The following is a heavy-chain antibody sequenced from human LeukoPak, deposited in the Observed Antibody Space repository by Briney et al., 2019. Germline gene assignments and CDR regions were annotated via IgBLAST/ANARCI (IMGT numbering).Heavy chain of an antibody. Sequence: SETLSLTCTVSGGSISSGGYYWSWIRQHPGTGLEWIGYIYYSGSTYYNPSLKSRVTISVDTSKNQFSLKLSSVTAADTAVYYCARGLADIVVVPAAMGGWFDPWGQGTLVTVSS. D-gene: IGHD2-2*01. CDR1: GGSISSGGYY. CDR2: IYYSGST. J-gene: IGHJ5*02. V-gene: IGHV4-31*03. CDR3: ARGLADIVVVPAAMGGWFDP.